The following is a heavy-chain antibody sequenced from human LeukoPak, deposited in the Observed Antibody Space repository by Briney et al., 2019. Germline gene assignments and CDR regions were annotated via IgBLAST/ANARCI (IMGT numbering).Heavy chain of an antibody. V-gene: IGHV5-51*01. CDR2: IHPGDSDT. J-gene: IGHJ3*02. CDR3: ARDLAAAQNAFDI. CDR1: GYTFTSNW. D-gene: IGHD6-25*01. Sequence: GEPLKISCKGSGYTFTSNWIGWVRQMPGKGLEWMGIIHPGDSDTRYSPSFQGQVNISVDKTISTAYLQWSTLKASDIAMYYCARDLAAAQNAFDIWGQGTMVTISS.